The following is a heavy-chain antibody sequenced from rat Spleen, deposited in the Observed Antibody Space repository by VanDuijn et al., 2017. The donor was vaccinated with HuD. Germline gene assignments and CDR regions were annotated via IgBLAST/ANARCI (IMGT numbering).Heavy chain of an antibody. Sequence: QVQLKESGPGLVQPSQTLSLTCTVSGFSLNTYTVRWIRQPPGKGLEWIAAMSGGRSTYYNSALESRLSISGDSSKSQIFLKMNSLQPEDTGTYYCARHCEVGSSYTPYWYFDFWGPGTMVTVSS. J-gene: IGHJ1*01. CDR2: MSGGRST. V-gene: IGHV2-6*01. CDR1: GFSLNTYT. CDR3: ARHCEVGSSYTPYWYFDF. D-gene: IGHD1-2*01.